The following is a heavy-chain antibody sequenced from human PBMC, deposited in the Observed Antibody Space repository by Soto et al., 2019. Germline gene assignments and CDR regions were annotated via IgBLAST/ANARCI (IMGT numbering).Heavy chain of an antibody. CDR2: INAGNGNT. J-gene: IGHJ2*01. CDR3: ARGGSLYWYVDL. CDR1: GYTFTSYA. V-gene: IGHV1-3*01. D-gene: IGHD1-26*01. Sequence: ASVTVSCKSSGYTFTSYAMHWVRQAPGQRLEWMGWINAGNGNTKYSQKFQGRVTITRDTSASTAYMELSSLRSEDTAVYYCARGGSLYWYVDLWGRGTLVTVSS.